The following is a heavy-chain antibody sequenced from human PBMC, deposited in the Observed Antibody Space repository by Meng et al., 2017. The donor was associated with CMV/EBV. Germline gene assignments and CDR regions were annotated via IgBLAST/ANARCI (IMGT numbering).Heavy chain of an antibody. CDR2: IIPIFGTA. V-gene: IGHV1-69*05. D-gene: IGHD3-16*01. J-gene: IGHJ5*02. Sequence: SVKVSCKASGGTFSSYAISWVRQAPGQGLEWMGGIIPIFGTANYAQKFQGRVTITTDESTSTAYMELSSLRSEGTAVYYCASAGDYRKNEDNWFDPWGQGTLVTVSS. CDR1: GGTFSSYA. CDR3: ASAGDYRKNEDNWFDP.